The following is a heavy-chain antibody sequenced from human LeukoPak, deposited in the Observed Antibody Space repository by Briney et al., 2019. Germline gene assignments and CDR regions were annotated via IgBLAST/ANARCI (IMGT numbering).Heavy chain of an antibody. CDR2: INHSGST. CDR1: GFTFDDYG. V-gene: IGHV4-34*01. J-gene: IGHJ4*02. Sequence: PGGSLRLSCAASGFTFDDYGMSWVRQAPGKGLEWIGEINHSGSTNYNPSLKSRVTISVDTSKNQFSLKLSSVTAADTAVYYCARGHGRLRYFDWLLFIYWGQGTLVTVSS. D-gene: IGHD3-9*01. CDR3: ARGHGRLRYFDWLLFIY.